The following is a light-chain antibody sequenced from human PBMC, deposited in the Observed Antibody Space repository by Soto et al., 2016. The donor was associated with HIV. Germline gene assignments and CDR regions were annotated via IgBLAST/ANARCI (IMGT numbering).Light chain of an antibody. V-gene: IGKV1-5*03. Sequence: DIQMTQSPSTLSASVGDRVTITCRASQDITTWLAWYQQKPGKPPNLLIYKASNLQNGVPSRFSGSGSGTEFTLSINSLQPGDFATYYCQQFGNKPYTFGQGTKLEIK. CDR1: QDITTW. CDR3: QQFGNKPYT. J-gene: IGKJ2*01. CDR2: KAS.